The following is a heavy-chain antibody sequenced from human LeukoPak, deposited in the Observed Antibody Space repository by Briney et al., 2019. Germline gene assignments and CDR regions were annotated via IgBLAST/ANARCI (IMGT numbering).Heavy chain of an antibody. D-gene: IGHD2-15*01. J-gene: IGHJ4*02. CDR3: ATSGCSAGSCYSKTVRFDS. CDR2: ISAYIGNT. CDR1: GYTFSNYG. Sequence: ASVEVSCKASGYTFSNYGITWVRQAPGEGLEWMAWISAYIGNTDYAQKFQGRVTVTADTSTSTAYMELRSLRSDDTAVYYCATSGCSAGSCYSKTVRFDSWGQGNPVTVSS. V-gene: IGHV1-18*01.